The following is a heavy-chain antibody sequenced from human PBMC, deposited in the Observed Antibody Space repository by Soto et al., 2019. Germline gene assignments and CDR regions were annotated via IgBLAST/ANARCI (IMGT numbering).Heavy chain of an antibody. J-gene: IGHJ4*02. V-gene: IGHV3-66*01. CDR2: IYSGGST. D-gene: IGHD2-15*01. CDR3: AREQRYCSGGSCYRFDY. Sequence: GGSLRLSCAASGFTVSSNYMSWVRQAPGKGLEWVSVIYSGGSTYYADSVKGGFTISRDNSKNTLFLQMNSLEAEDTAVYYCAREQRYCSGGSCYRFDYWGQGTLVTVSS. CDR1: GFTVSSNY.